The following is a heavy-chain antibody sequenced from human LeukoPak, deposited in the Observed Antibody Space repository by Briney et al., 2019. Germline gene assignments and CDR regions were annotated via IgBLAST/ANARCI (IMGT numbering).Heavy chain of an antibody. J-gene: IGHJ4*02. CDR3: ARALSGRFDY. CDR2: TYYSGST. D-gene: IGHD2-15*01. CDR1: GGSISSYY. Sequence: PSETLSLTCTVSGGSISSYYWSWIRQPPGKGLEWIGYTYYSGSTNYNPSLKSRVTISVDTSKNQFSLKLSSVTAADTAVYYCARALSGRFDYWGQGTLVTVSS. V-gene: IGHV4-59*01.